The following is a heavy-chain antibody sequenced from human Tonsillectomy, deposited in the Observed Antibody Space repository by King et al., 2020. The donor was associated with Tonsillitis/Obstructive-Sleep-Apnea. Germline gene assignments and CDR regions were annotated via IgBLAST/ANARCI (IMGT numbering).Heavy chain of an antibody. Sequence: VQLVESGGGLVKPGGSLRLSCAASGFTFSSYSMNWVRQAPGKGLEWVSSISSSSSYIYYADSVKGRFTISRDNAKNSLYLQMNSLRAEDTAVYYCARGGELRSVLMVYAPFDPWGQGTLVTVSS. CDR2: ISSSSSYI. J-gene: IGHJ5*02. CDR1: GFTFSSYS. V-gene: IGHV3-21*01. D-gene: IGHD2-8*01. CDR3: ARGGELRSVLMVYAPFDP.